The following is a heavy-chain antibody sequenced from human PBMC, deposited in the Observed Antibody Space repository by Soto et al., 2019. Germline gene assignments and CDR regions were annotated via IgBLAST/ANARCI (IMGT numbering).Heavy chain of an antibody. D-gene: IGHD1-26*01. V-gene: IGHV2-5*02. CDR3: AHRRGSGSRRYFDY. J-gene: IGHJ4*02. Sequence: QITLKESGPTLVKPTQTLTLTCTFSGFSLSTSGVGVGWIRKPPGKALEWLALIYWDDDKRYSPSLKSRLTITKDTSKNQVVLTMTNMDPVDTATYYCAHRRGSGSRRYFDYWGQGTLVTVSS. CDR2: IYWDDDK. CDR1: GFSLSTSGVG.